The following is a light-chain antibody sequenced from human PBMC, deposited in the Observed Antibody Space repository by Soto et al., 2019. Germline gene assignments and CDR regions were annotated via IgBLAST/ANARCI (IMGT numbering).Light chain of an antibody. CDR1: QSVSSY. Sequence: EIVLTQSPATLSLSPGERATLSCRASQSVSSYLAWYQQKPGQAPRLLIYDSSNRAAGIPARFSGSGSGTYFTLTISRLEPEDFAVYYCQQRSNWPRTFGQGTKVEIK. CDR3: QQRSNWPRT. CDR2: DSS. V-gene: IGKV3-11*01. J-gene: IGKJ1*01.